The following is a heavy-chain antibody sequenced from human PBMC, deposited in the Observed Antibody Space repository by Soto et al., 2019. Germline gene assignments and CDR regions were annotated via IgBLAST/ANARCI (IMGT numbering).Heavy chain of an antibody. J-gene: IGHJ6*02. V-gene: IGHV4-30-4*01. Sequence: QVQLQESGPGLMRPSQTLSLTCTVSGGSISSDHYHWTWIRQPPGKGLEWIGYIHYSGSIYYNPSLQSRVTMSVDTSKNLFSLKLSSVTAADTAVYFCAREDDGGDRDYYGLDVWGQGTTVTVSS. CDR3: AREDDGGDRDYYGLDV. CDR1: GGSISSDHYH. CDR2: IHYSGSI. D-gene: IGHD2-21*02.